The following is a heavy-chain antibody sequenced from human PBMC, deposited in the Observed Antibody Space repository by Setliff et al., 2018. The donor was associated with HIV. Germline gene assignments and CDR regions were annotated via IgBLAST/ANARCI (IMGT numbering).Heavy chain of an antibody. CDR3: SRGPPFDR. V-gene: IGHV4-61*02. CDR1: GDSMTRGSYY. Sequence: PSETLSLTCTVSGDSMTRGSYYWTWIRQPAGKRLEWIGRVTVNGATEYNPSLQSRVTISVDTSENQFSLKVTSVTAADTATYYCSRGPPFDRWGRGTLVTVSS. CDR2: VTVNGAT. J-gene: IGHJ2*01.